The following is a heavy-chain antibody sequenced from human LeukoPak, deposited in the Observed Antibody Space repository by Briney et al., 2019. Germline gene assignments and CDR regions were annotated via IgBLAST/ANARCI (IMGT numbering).Heavy chain of an antibody. Sequence: GRSLRLSCAASGFTVSSNYMSWVRQAPGKGLEWVSVIYSGGSTYYADSVKGRFTISRDNSKNTLYLQMNSLRAEDTAVYYCARAGTTGDFDYWGQGTLVTVSS. CDR1: GFTVSSNY. J-gene: IGHJ4*02. CDR3: ARAGTTGDFDY. D-gene: IGHD4-11*01. V-gene: IGHV3-53*01. CDR2: IYSGGST.